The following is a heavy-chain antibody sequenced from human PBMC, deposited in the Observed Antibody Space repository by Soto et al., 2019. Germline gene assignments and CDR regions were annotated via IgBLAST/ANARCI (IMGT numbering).Heavy chain of an antibody. CDR2: IIPIFGTA. CDR1: GGTFSSYA. J-gene: IGHJ4*02. D-gene: IGHD3-22*01. Sequence: GASVKVSCKASGGTFSSYAISWVRQAPGQGLEWMGGIIPIFGTANYAQKFQGRVTITADESTSTAYMELSSLRSEDTAVYYCAREGYYYDSTDLGYWGQGTLVTVSS. CDR3: AREGYYYDSTDLGY. V-gene: IGHV1-69*13.